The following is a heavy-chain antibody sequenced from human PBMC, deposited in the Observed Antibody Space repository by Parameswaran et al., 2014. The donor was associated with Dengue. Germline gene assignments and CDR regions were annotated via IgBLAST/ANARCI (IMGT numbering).Heavy chain of an antibody. J-gene: IGHJ4*02. CDR3: AQTTIFGAPFDY. Sequence: WIRQPPGKALEWLALIYWNDDKRYSPSLKSRLTITKDTSKNQVVLTMTNMDPVDTATYYCAQTTIFGAPFDYWGQGTLVTVSS. V-gene: IGHV2-5*01. CDR2: IYWNDDK. D-gene: IGHD3-3*01.